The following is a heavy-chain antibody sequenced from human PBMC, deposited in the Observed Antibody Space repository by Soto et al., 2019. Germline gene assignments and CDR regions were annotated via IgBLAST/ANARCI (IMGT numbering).Heavy chain of an antibody. D-gene: IGHD4-4*01. Sequence: QVQLVESGGGVVQPGRSLRLSCAASGFTFSSYGMHWVRQAPGKGLEWVAVISYDGSNKYYADSVKGRFTISRDNSKNTLYLQMHSLRAEDTAVYYCAKDTTTVTRYYYYYGMDVWGQGTTVTVSS. V-gene: IGHV3-30*18. CDR1: GFTFSSYG. CDR2: ISYDGSNK. CDR3: AKDTTTVTRYYYYYGMDV. J-gene: IGHJ6*02.